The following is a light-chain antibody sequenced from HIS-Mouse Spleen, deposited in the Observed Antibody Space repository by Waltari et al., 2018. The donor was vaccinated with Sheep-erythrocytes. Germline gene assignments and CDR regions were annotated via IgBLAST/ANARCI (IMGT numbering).Light chain of an antibody. Sequence: SYELTQPPSVSVSPGQTARITCSVDALPKKYASWYQQKSGQAPGLVSWEDSERPSGIPERLSGSSSGAIATLTISGAQVEDEADYYCYSTDSSGNHSNWVFGGGTKLTVL. CDR3: YSTDSSGNHSNWV. J-gene: IGLJ3*02. CDR1: ALPKKY. V-gene: IGLV3-10*01. CDR2: EDS.